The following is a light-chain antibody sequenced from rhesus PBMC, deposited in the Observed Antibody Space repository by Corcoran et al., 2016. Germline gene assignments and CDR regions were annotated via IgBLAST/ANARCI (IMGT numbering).Light chain of an antibody. Sequence: DIQMTQSPSSLSASVGDRVTVTCRASQGINKELSWYQPKPGKAPTLLIYAASSLQPGVSSRFSGSGSGTDFTLTISSLQPEDVASDYCLQDYAIPLTFGGGTKVEIK. CDR1: QGINKE. CDR3: LQDYAIPLT. V-gene: IGKV1-94*01. CDR2: AAS. J-gene: IGKJ4*01.